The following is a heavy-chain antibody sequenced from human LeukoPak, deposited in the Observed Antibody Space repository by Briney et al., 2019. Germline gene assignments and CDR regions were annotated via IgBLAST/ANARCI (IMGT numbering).Heavy chain of an antibody. CDR2: INPNSGGT. CDR1: GYTFTGYY. J-gene: IGHJ4*02. D-gene: IGHD3-9*01. Sequence: ASVKVSCKASGYTFTGYYMHWVRQAPGQGLEWMGWINPNSGGTNYAQKFQGRVTMTRDTSISTVYMELSRLRSDDTAMNYCARSPDILTGENFDYWGQGTLVTVSS. V-gene: IGHV1-2*02. CDR3: ARSPDILTGENFDY.